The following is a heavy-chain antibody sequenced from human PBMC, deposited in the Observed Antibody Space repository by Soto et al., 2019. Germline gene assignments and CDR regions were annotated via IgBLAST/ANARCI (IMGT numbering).Heavy chain of an antibody. CDR1: GFTFSDYY. Sequence: GGSLRLSRAASGFTFSDYYMSWIRQAPGKGLEWVSYISSSGSTIYYADSVKGRFTISRDNAKNSLYLQMNSLRAEDTAVYYCARDGIIAARPGWFDPWGQGTLVTVSS. CDR3: ARDGIIAARPGWFDP. V-gene: IGHV3-11*01. D-gene: IGHD6-6*01. CDR2: ISSSGSTI. J-gene: IGHJ5*02.